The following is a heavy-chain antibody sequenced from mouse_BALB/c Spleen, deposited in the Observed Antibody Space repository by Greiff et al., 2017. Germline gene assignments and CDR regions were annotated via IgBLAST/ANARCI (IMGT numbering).Heavy chain of an antibody. D-gene: IGHD2-4*01. CDR3: ARSPLITFYAMDD. CDR2: ISSGSSTI. CDR1: GFTFSSFG. J-gene: IGHJ4*01. V-gene: IGHV5-17*02. Sequence: EVHLVESGGGLVQPGGSRKLSCAASGFTFSSFGMHWVRQAPEKGLEWVAYISSGSSTIYYADTVKGRFTISRDNPKNTLFLQMTSLRSEDTAMYYCARSPLITFYAMDDWGQGTSVTVSS.